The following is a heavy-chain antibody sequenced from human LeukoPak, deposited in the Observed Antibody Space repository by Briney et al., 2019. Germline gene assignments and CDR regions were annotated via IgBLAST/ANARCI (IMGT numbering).Heavy chain of an antibody. D-gene: IGHD3-22*01. Sequence: ASVKVSCKVSGTTFGLSAISWVRQAPGQGLQWMGGSIPIFSRADYAQRFQDRITISWDASTGTGYMELRSLTFDDTAVYYCARVGPPRRDHYYPSTGDYLPVFEIWGHGTMVTVSS. CDR2: SIPIFSRA. V-gene: IGHV1-69*13. J-gene: IGHJ3*02. CDR1: GTTFGLSA. CDR3: ARVGPPRRDHYYPSTGDYLPVFEI.